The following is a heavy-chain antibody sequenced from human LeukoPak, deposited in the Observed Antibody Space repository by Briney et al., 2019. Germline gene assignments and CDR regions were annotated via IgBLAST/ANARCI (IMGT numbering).Heavy chain of an antibody. V-gene: IGHV4-38-2*02. CDR1: GYSISSGYY. CDR2: IYHSGST. Sequence: SETLSLTCTVSGYSISSGYYWGWIRQPPGKGLEWIGSIYHSGSTYYNSSLKSRVTISVDTSKNQFSLKLSSVTAADTAVYYCARVWSDCSSTSCYLIDYWGQGTLVTVSS. J-gene: IGHJ4*02. CDR3: ARVWSDCSSTSCYLIDY. D-gene: IGHD2-2*01.